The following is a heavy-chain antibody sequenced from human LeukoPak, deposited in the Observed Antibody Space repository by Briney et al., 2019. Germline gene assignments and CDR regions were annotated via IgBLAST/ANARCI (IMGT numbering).Heavy chain of an antibody. CDR3: ARHLAVAGNNWFDP. CDR1: GGSISSSSYY. D-gene: IGHD6-19*01. CDR2: IYYSGST. Sequence: SETLSLTCTVSGGSISSSSYYWGWIRQPPGKGLEWIGSIYYSGSTYYNPSLKSRVAISVDTSKNQFSLKLSSVTAADTAVYYCARHLAVAGNNWFDPWGQGTLVTVSS. J-gene: IGHJ5*02. V-gene: IGHV4-39*07.